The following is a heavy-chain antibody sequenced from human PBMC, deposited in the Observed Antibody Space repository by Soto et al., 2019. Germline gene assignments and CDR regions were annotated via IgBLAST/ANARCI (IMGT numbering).Heavy chain of an antibody. V-gene: IGHV4-59*01. J-gene: IGHJ6*02. Sequence: SETLSLTCTVSGGSISSYYWSWIRQPPGKGLEWIGYIYYSGSTNYNPSLKSRVTISVDTSKNQFSLKLSSVTAADTAVYYCARRRGSGSYYRRYYYYGMDVWGQGTTVTVSS. CDR3: ARRRGSGSYYRRYYYYGMDV. D-gene: IGHD3-10*01. CDR2: IYYSGST. CDR1: GGSISSYY.